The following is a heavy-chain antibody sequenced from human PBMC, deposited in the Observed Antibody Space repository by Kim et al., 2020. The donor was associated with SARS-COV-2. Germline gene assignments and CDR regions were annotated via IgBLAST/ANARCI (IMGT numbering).Heavy chain of an antibody. D-gene: IGHD6-19*01. J-gene: IGHJ6*02. V-gene: IGHV4-4*07. CDR1: GGSISSYY. Sequence: SETLSLTCTVSGGSISSYYWSWIRQPAGKGLEWIGRIYTSGSTNYNPSLKSRVTMSVDTSKNQFSLKLSSVTAADTAVYYCAREVSIAVAGYYYYYGMDVWGQGTTVTVSS. CDR3: AREVSIAVAGYYYYYGMDV. CDR2: IYTSGST.